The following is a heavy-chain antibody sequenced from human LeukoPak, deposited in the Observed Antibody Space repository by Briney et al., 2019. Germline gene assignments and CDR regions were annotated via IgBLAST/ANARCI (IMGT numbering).Heavy chain of an antibody. D-gene: IGHD2-2*01. CDR3: ARGGSTSLFDY. Sequence: ASVKVSCKASGYTFTGYYMHWVRQAPGQGLEWMGWINPNSGGGTNYAQKFQGRVTMTRDTSIITAYMELSRLRSDDTAVYYCARGGSTSLFDYWGQGTLVTVSS. CDR1: GYTFTGYY. V-gene: IGHV1-2*02. J-gene: IGHJ4*02. CDR2: INPNSGGGT.